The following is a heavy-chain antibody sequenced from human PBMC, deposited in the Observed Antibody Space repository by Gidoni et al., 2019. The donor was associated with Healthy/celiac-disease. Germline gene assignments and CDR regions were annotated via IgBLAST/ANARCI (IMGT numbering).Heavy chain of an antibody. J-gene: IGHJ5*02. V-gene: IGHV3-48*01. D-gene: IGHD3-10*01. CDR2: ISSSSSTI. Sequence: EVQLVESGGGLVQPGGSLRLSCAASGFTFSSYSMNWVRQAPGKGLEWVSYISSSSSTIYYADSVKGRFTISRDNAKNSLYLQMNSLRAEDTAVYYCARDLQLLWFGEAPEPWGQGTLVTVSS. CDR3: ARDLQLLWFGEAPEP. CDR1: GFTFSSYS.